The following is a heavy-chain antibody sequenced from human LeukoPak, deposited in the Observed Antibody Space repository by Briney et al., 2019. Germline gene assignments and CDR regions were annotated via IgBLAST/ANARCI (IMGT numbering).Heavy chain of an antibody. V-gene: IGHV3-23*01. J-gene: IGHJ4*02. D-gene: IGHD3-22*01. CDR1: GFSFSHYA. Sequence: PGGSLRLSCVASGFSFSHYAMSWVRQAPGKGLEWVSAISKSGGSTFYADSVKGRFTISRDNSKTTVFLQMNSLRAEDTAVYYCAKDYYEVGWGQGTLVTVSS. CDR3: AKDYYEVG. CDR2: ISKSGGST.